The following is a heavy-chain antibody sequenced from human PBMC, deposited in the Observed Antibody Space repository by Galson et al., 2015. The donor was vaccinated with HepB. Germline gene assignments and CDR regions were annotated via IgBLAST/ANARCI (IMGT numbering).Heavy chain of an antibody. D-gene: IGHD6-19*01. V-gene: IGHV1-46*03. J-gene: IGHJ4*02. Sequence: SVKVSCKASEYTFTSYYMHWVRQAPGQGLEWMGIINPSGGSTSYAQKFQGRVTMTRDTSTSTAYMELSSLRSEDTAVYYCAREGGVAGTGGFFDYWGQGTLVTVSS. CDR2: INPSGGST. CDR1: EYTFTSYY. CDR3: AREGGVAGTGGFFDY.